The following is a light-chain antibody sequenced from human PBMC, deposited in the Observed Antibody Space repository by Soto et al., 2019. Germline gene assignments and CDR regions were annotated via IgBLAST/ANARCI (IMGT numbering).Light chain of an antibody. J-gene: IGKJ1*01. CDR3: QQYYSTPWT. V-gene: IGKV4-1*01. CDR1: QSVLYSSNNKNY. Sequence: DIVMTQSPDSLAVSLGERATINCKSSQSVLYSSNNKNYLAWYQQKPGQPPKLLIYWASTRESGVPDRFSCSGFWEDFTLHISSLEGENVAVYYCQQYYSTPWTFGQGTKVEIK. CDR2: WAS.